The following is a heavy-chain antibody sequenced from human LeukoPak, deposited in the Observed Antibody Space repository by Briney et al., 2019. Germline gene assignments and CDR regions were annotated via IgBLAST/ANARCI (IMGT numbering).Heavy chain of an antibody. CDR2: INHSGSI. CDR1: GGSFSGYY. J-gene: IGHJ6*03. V-gene: IGHV4-34*01. CDR3: ARTTEAHSWRTRYYDYYMDV. D-gene: IGHD6-13*01. Sequence: SETLSLTCAVYGGSFSGYYWSWIRQPPGKGLEWIGEINHSGSIKRNPSLKSRVTISVDTSKNQFSLKLSSVTAADTAVYYCARTTEAHSWRTRYYDYYMDVWGKGTTVTVSS.